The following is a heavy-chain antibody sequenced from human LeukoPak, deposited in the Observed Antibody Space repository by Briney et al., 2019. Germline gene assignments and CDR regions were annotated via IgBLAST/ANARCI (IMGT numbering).Heavy chain of an antibody. CDR3: AKNGNGGQLVLSPYYFDY. CDR1: GFTFSSYA. Sequence: GGSLRLSCAASGFTFSSYAMSWVRQAQGKGLEWVSAISGSGGSTYYADSVKGRFTISRDNSKNTLYLQMNSLRAEDTAVYYCAKNGNGGQLVLSPYYFDYWGQGTLVTVSS. V-gene: IGHV3-23*01. D-gene: IGHD6-13*01. CDR2: ISGSGGST. J-gene: IGHJ4*02.